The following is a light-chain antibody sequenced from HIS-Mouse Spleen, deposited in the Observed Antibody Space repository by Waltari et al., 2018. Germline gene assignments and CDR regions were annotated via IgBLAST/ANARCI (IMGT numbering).Light chain of an antibody. Sequence: DIVMTQSPDSLAVSLGERATINCRSSESVVYSSNNKKYLAWYKQKPCKSPKLLIDCASTRESEVPDRFSVSGSGTDFTLPISSLQAEDVAVYYCQLYDSTTRSFGQGTKLEIK. CDR3: QLYDSTTRS. CDR1: ESVVYSSNNKKY. J-gene: IGKJ2*01. V-gene: IGKV4-1*01. CDR2: CAS.